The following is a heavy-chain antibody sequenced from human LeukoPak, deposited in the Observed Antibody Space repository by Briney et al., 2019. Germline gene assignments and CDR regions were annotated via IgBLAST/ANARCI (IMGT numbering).Heavy chain of an antibody. CDR1: GFPFSNYA. J-gene: IGHJ4*02. CDR2: ISGGGDSA. Sequence: GGSLRLSCAASGFPFSNYAMTWVRQTPGKGLEWVSVISGGGDSADYADSMKGRFTISRDNSKNTLYLQMYSLRAEDTALYYCAKLGCTGTICYANYWGQGTLVTVSS. V-gene: IGHV3-23*01. D-gene: IGHD2-2*01. CDR3: AKLGCTGTICYANY.